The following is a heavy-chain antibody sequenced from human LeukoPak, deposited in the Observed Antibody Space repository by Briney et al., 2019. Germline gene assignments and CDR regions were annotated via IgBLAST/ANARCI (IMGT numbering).Heavy chain of an antibody. CDR3: ARDIMVRQQTMGY. J-gene: IGHJ4*02. CDR1: RYTFTSYG. CDR2: ISAYNGNT. V-gene: IGHV1-18*01. Sequence: ASVKVSCMACRYTFTSYGISWVRQAPGQGLEWMGWISAYNGNTNYAQKLQGRVTMTTDTSTSTAYMELRSLRSDDTAVYYCARDIMVRQQTMGYWGQGTLVTVS. D-gene: IGHD4/OR15-4a*01.